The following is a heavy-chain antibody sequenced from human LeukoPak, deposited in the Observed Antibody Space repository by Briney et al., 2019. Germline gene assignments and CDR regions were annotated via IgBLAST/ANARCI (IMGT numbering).Heavy chain of an antibody. D-gene: IGHD3-16*01. Sequence: PSETLSLTCAVYGGSFIGYYWSWIRQPPGKGLEWIGEINHSGSTNYNPSLKSRVTISVDTSKNQFSLKLSSVTAADTAVYYCARGPRLLISRYYYYMDVWGKGTTVTVSS. CDR2: INHSGST. J-gene: IGHJ6*03. CDR1: GGSFIGYY. CDR3: ARGPRLLISRYYYYMDV. V-gene: IGHV4-34*01.